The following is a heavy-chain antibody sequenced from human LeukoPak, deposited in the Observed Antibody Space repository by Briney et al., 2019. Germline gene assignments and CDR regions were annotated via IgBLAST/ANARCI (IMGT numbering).Heavy chain of an antibody. J-gene: IGHJ6*02. D-gene: IGHD6-19*01. CDR1: GGSFSGYY. CDR3: AGSSGWSYGMDV. Sequence: TSETLSLTCAVYGGSFSGYYWSWIRQPPGKGLEWIGEINHSGSTNYNPSLKSRVTISIDTSKNQFSLKLSSVTAADTAVYYCAGSSGWSYGMDVWGQGTTVTVSS. V-gene: IGHV4-34*01. CDR2: INHSGST.